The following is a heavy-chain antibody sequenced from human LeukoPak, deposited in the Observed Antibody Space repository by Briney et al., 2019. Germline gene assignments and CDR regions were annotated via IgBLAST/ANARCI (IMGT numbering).Heavy chain of an antibody. CDR3: ARQVQCSGGSCYYFDY. CDR2: IYYSGST. J-gene: IGHJ4*02. CDR1: GGSISSSSYY. D-gene: IGHD2-15*01. Sequence: SETLSLTCTVSGGSISSSSYYWGWIRQPPGKGLEWIGSIYYSGSTYYNPSLESRVTISVDTSKNQFSLKLSSVTAADTAVYYCARQVQCSGGSCYYFDYWGQGTLVTVSS. V-gene: IGHV4-39*01.